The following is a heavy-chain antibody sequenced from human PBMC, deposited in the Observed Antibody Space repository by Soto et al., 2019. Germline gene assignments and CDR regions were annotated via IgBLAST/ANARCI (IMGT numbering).Heavy chain of an antibody. D-gene: IGHD3-22*01. CDR3: ARDDYYDSSGYYYRYVTPYASSFDY. Sequence: PSQTLSLTCVISGDSVSSNSAAWNWIRQSPSRGLEWLGRTYYRSKWYNDYAVSVKSRITINPDTSKNQFSLQLNSVTPEDTAVYYCARDDYYDSSGYYYRYVTPYASSFDYWGQGTLVTVSS. V-gene: IGHV6-1*01. CDR2: TYYRSKWYN. CDR1: GDSVSSNSAA. J-gene: IGHJ4*02.